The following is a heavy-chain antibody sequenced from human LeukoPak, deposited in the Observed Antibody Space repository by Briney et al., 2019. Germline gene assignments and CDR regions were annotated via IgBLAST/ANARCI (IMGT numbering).Heavy chain of an antibody. CDR1: GYTFTSYG. CDR3: ARTTPNVPDAFDI. CDR2: ISAYNGNT. V-gene: IGHV1-18*01. J-gene: IGHJ3*02. D-gene: IGHD1-1*01. Sequence: ASVKVSCKASGYTFTSYGISWVRQAPGQGLEWMGWISAYNGNTNYAQKLQGRVTITADKSTSTAYMELSSLRSEDTAVYYCARTTPNVPDAFDIWGQGTMVTVSS.